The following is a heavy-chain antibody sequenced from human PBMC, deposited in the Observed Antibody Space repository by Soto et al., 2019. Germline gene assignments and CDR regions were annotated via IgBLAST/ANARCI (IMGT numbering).Heavy chain of an antibody. Sequence: QVQLQESGPGLVKPSGTLSLTCAVSGGSISSSNWWSWVRQPPGKGLEWIGEIYHSGSTNYNPSLKSRVTISVVKSTNQFSLKLRSVTAAATSVYYCARVVGGYYYGMDVWGQGTTVTVSS. D-gene: IGHD2-2*01. CDR2: IYHSGST. CDR1: GGSISSSNW. V-gene: IGHV4-4*02. J-gene: IGHJ6*02. CDR3: ARVVGGYYYGMDV.